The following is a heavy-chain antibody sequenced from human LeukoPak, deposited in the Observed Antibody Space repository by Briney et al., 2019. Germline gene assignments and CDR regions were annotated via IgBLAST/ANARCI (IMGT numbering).Heavy chain of an antibody. CDR1: GFTFSSYA. CDR2: ISGSGDST. CDR3: AKVVGYTPDYGMDV. J-gene: IGHJ6*02. V-gene: IGHV3-23*01. D-gene: IGHD3-16*02. Sequence: GGSLRLSCAASGFTFSSYAMSWVRQAPGKGLEWVSAISGSGDSTYYADTVKGRFTISRDNSKNTLYLQMNSLRAEDTAVYYCAKVVGYTPDYGMDVWGQGTTVTVSS.